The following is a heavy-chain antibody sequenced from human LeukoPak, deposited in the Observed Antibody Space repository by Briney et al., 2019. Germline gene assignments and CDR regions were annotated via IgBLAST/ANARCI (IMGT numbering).Heavy chain of an antibody. CDR1: GFTFSSYG. CDR2: IRYDGSNK. CDR3: AKDLGYCSSTSCFDY. Sequence: GGSLRLSCAASGFTFSSYGMHGVRQAPGKGLEWVAFIRYDGSNKYYADSVKGRFTISRDNSKNTLYLQMNSLRAEDTAVYYCAKDLGYCSSTSCFDYWGQGTLVTVSS. J-gene: IGHJ4*02. V-gene: IGHV3-30*02. D-gene: IGHD2-2*01.